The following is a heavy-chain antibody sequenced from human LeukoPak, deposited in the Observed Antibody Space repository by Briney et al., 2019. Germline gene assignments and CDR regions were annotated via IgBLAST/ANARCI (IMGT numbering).Heavy chain of an antibody. D-gene: IGHD3-10*01. J-gene: IGHJ5*02. CDR3: AKDPDWFGESVKYNWFDP. V-gene: IGHV3-30*18. CDR1: GFTFSSYD. Sequence: GGSLRLSCAASGFTFSSYDIHWVRQAPGKGLEWVAVISYDGSNKYYADSVKGRFTISRDNSKNTLYLQMNSLRAEDTAVYYCAKDPDWFGESVKYNWFDPWGQGTLVTVSS. CDR2: ISYDGSNK.